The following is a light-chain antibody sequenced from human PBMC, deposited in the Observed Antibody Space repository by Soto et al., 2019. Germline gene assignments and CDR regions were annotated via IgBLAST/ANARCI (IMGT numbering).Light chain of an antibody. CDR1: QSISTY. Sequence: DIQMTQSPSSLSASVGDRVTITCRAGQSISTYLNWYQQKPGKAPKLLIYAASNLKSGVPSRFSGSGSGTDFTLTISSLQRGDSATFFCQQSYSTPPEYTFGQGTKLEIK. CDR2: AAS. J-gene: IGKJ2*01. V-gene: IGKV1-39*01. CDR3: QQSYSTPPEYT.